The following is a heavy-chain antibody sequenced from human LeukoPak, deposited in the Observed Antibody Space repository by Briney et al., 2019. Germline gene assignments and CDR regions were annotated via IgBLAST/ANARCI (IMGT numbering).Heavy chain of an antibody. V-gene: IGHV3-30-3*01. Sequence: QAGGSLRLSCAASGFTFSSYAMHWVRQAPGKGLEWVAVISYDGSNKYYADSVKGRFTISRDNSKNTLYLQMNSLRAEDTAVYYCAKVKGYCSSTSCPYYFDYWGQGTPVTVSS. D-gene: IGHD2-2*01. CDR2: ISYDGSNK. CDR3: AKVKGYCSSTSCPYYFDY. J-gene: IGHJ4*02. CDR1: GFTFSSYA.